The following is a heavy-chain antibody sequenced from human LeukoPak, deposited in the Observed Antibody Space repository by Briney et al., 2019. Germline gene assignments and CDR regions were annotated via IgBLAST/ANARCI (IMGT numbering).Heavy chain of an antibody. V-gene: IGHV3-30*03. D-gene: IGHD2-2*01. Sequence: GGSLRLSCAASGFTFSSYGMHWVRQAPGKGLEWLAVVSYDGGNEYYADSVKGRFTISRGKSRNTAFLQMDSLRHEDTGVYFCARDRYASRSYVMDVWGQGTTVVVSS. J-gene: IGHJ6*02. CDR1: GFTFSSYG. CDR3: ARDRYASRSYVMDV. CDR2: VSYDGGNE.